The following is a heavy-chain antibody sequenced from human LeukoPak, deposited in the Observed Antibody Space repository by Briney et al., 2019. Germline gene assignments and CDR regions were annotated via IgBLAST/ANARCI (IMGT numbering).Heavy chain of an antibody. CDR2: INSDGSAT. CDR1: GFTFSRYW. CDR3: SRFPDYDSSVYPPNDY. D-gene: IGHD3-22*01. V-gene: IGHV3-74*01. Sequence: PGGSLRLSCAASGFTFSRYWMNWVRQAPGKGLVWVSRINSDGSATSYADSVKGRFTISRDNAKNTLYLQMNSLRAEDTAVYYCSRFPDYDSSVYPPNDYWGQGSLVTVSS. J-gene: IGHJ4*02.